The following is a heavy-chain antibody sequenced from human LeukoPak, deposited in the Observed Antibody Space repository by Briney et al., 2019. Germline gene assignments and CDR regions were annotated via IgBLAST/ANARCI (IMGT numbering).Heavy chain of an antibody. CDR2: IYYSGRT. CDR3: ARHGIPGYSSGWYGGLDFDY. CDR1: GGSISSSSYY. J-gene: IGHJ4*02. Sequence: SETLSLACTVSGGSISSSSYYWGWIRQPPGKGLEWIGSIYYSGRTNYAPSLKSRVTMSVDTSKHQFSLNLSSVTAADTAVYYCARHGIPGYSSGWYGGLDFDYWGQGTLVTVSS. D-gene: IGHD6-19*01. V-gene: IGHV4-39*01.